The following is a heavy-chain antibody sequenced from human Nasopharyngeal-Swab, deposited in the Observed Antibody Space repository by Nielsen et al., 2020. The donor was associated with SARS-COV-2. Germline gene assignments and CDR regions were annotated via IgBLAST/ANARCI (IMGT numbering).Heavy chain of an antibody. D-gene: IGHD6-13*01. Sequence: GESLKISCAASGFTYSSYAMRWVRQAPGKGLEWVSAISGSGGSTYYADSVKGRFTISRDNSKNTLYLQMNSLRAEDTAVYYCANLPFPGYSSSWYQNLGSVGMDVWGQGTTVTVSS. J-gene: IGHJ6*02. V-gene: IGHV3-23*01. CDR1: GFTYSSYA. CDR2: ISGSGGST. CDR3: ANLPFPGYSSSWYQNLGSVGMDV.